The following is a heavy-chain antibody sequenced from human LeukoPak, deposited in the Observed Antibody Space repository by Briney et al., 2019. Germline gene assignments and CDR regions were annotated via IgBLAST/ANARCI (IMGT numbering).Heavy chain of an antibody. CDR1: GLTFRDYA. V-gene: IGHV3-23*01. J-gene: IGHJ4*01. CDR2: IGGNGTYT. D-gene: IGHD3-10*01. CDR3: TKVAGFGYYFDY. Sequence: PGGSLRLSCAVSGLTFRDYAMTWVRQPPGKGPEWVSSIGGNGTYTYYADSVTGRFTVSRDNSNDMLYLQMNSLRAEDTAVYFCTKVAGFGYYFDYWGHGALVTVSS.